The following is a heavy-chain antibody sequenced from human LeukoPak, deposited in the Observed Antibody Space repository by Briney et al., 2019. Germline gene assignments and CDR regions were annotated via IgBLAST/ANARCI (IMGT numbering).Heavy chain of an antibody. J-gene: IGHJ4*02. V-gene: IGHV4-34*01. CDR3: ASTNVLWFGGIDY. D-gene: IGHD3-10*01. CDR2: INHSGST. Sequence: SETLSLTCAVYGGSFSGYYWSWIRQPPGKGLEWIGEINHSGSTNYNPSLKSRVTISVDTSKNQFSLKLSSVTAADTAVYYCASTNVLWFGGIDYWGQGTLVTVSS. CDR1: GGSFSGYY.